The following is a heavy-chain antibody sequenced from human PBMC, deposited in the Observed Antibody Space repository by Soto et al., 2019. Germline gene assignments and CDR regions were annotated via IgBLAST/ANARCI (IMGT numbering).Heavy chain of an antibody. D-gene: IGHD5-18*01. CDR3: ARVDVDTAWD. CDR1: GFTFSSYS. Sequence: EVQLVESGGGLVQPGGSLRLSCAASGFTFSSYSMNWVRQAPGKGLEWVSYISSSSSTIYYADSVKGRFTISRDNAKNALYLQMNSLSDEDTAVYYCARVDVDTAWDWGQGTLVTVSS. J-gene: IGHJ4*02. V-gene: IGHV3-48*02. CDR2: ISSSSSTI.